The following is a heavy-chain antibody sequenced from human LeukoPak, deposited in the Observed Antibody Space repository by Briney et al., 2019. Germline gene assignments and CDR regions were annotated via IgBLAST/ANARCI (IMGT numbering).Heavy chain of an antibody. V-gene: IGHV4-59*01. Sequence: SETLSLTCTVSGGSISSYYWSWIRQPPGKGLEWIGYIYYSGSTNYNPSLKSRVTISVDTSKNQFSLKLSTVTAADTAVYYCARVAAAGTWTFDYWGQGTLVTVSS. D-gene: IGHD6-13*01. CDR1: GGSISSYY. CDR2: IYYSGST. CDR3: ARVAAAGTWTFDY. J-gene: IGHJ4*02.